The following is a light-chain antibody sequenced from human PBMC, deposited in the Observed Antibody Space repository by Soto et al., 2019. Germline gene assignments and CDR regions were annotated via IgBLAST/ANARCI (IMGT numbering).Light chain of an antibody. CDR1: QSVDSN. Sequence: ELVMKNAPGALSLSTGEGATRSCRASQSVDSNLAWYQQKPGQAPRLLIYGASTRATGIPDRFRGSGSGTEFTLTISSLQSEDFAVYYCQQYDSWPLTFGGGTKVDIK. V-gene: IGKV3D-15*01. J-gene: IGKJ4*01. CDR2: GAS. CDR3: QQYDSWPLT.